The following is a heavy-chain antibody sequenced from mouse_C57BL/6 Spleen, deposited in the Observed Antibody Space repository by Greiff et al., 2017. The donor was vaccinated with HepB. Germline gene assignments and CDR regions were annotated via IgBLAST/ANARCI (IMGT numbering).Heavy chain of an antibody. D-gene: IGHD1-1*01. CDR1: GFTFSDYG. CDR3: ARPPITTDAMDY. CDR2: ISSGSSTI. J-gene: IGHJ4*01. Sequence: EVKLMESGGGLVKPGGSLKLSCAASGFTFSDYGMHWVRQAPEKGLEWVAYISSGSSTIYYADTVKGRFTISRDNAKNTLFLQMTSLRSEDTAMYYCARPPITTDAMDYWGQGTSVTVSS. V-gene: IGHV5-17*01.